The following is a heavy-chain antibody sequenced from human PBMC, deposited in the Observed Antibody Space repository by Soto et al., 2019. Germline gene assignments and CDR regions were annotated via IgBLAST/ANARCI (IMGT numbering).Heavy chain of an antibody. D-gene: IGHD2-8*01. CDR2: VRYDGRAE. CDR3: VRGFFSAVYAAHFDQ. V-gene: IGHV3-33*01. Sequence: QVQLVESGGGVVQPGTSLRLSCAASGFTFSTYGMHWVRQAPGKGLEYVAGVRYDGRAEYYVDSVRGRFTISRDSYKNMLSLQMNRRRAEDTAVYYCVRGFFSAVYAAHFDQWGQGTPVTVSS. CDR1: GFTFSTYG. J-gene: IGHJ4*02.